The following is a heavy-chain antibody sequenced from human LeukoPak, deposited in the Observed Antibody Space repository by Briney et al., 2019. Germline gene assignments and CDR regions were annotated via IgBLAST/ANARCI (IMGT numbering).Heavy chain of an antibody. Sequence: AGGSLRLSCAASGFTFDDYAMHWVRQAPGKGLEWVSSINWNSGNIGYADSVKGRFTISRDNAKNSLYLQMNSLRAEDTALYYCAKADMRAYYFDFWGQGTLVTVSS. CDR2: INWNSGNI. CDR3: AKADMRAYYFDF. CDR1: GFTFDDYA. D-gene: IGHD2-15*01. J-gene: IGHJ4*02. V-gene: IGHV3-9*01.